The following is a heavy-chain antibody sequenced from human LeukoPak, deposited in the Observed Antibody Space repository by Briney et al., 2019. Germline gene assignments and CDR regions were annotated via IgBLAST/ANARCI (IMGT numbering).Heavy chain of an antibody. Sequence: MPSETLSLTCTVSGGSISSYYWSWIRQPPGKGLEWIGYIYYSGSTNYNPSLKSRVTISVDTSKNQFSLKLSSVTAADTAVYYCARDRRGCSSTSCYHDWLDPWGQGTLVTVSS. D-gene: IGHD2-2*01. CDR3: ARDRRGCSSTSCYHDWLDP. CDR2: IYYSGST. J-gene: IGHJ5*02. CDR1: GGSISSYY. V-gene: IGHV4-59*12.